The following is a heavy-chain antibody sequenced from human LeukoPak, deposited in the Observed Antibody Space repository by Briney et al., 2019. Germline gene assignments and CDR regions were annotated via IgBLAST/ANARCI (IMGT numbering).Heavy chain of an antibody. CDR1: GFTFSSYG. CDR2: IRYDGSNK. D-gene: IGHD6-6*01. V-gene: IGHV3-30*02. Sequence: GGSLRLSCAASGFTFSSYGMHWVRQAPGKGLEWVAFIRYDGSNKYYADSVKGRFTISRDNSKDTLYLQMNSLRAEDTAVYYCAKDAGSIAARRGEADYYYYYMDVWGKGTTVTVSS. CDR3: AKDAGSIAARRGEADYYYYYMDV. J-gene: IGHJ6*03.